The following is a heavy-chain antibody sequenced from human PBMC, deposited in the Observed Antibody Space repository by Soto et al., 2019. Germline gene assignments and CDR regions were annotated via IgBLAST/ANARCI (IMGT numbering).Heavy chain of an antibody. V-gene: IGHV3-23*01. Sequence: EVQLLESGGGLVQPGGSLRLSCAASGFTFSNHGMRWVRQAPGKGLEWVSSISGSGGGTYYADSVKGRFTISRDNSKNTLYLQMNSLRDEDTALFSCARNRPSCTGGRCYSDLWGQCTLVTVSS. D-gene: IGHD2-15*01. CDR3: ARNRPSCTGGRCYSDL. CDR2: ISGSGGGT. CDR1: GFTFSNHG. J-gene: IGHJ5*02.